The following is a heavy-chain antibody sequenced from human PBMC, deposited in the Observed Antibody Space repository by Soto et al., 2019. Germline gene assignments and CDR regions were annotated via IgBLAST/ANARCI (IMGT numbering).Heavy chain of an antibody. Sequence: QVQLQESGPGLVKPSQTLSLTCTVSGGSISSGDYYWSWIRQPPGKGLEWIGYIYYSGSTYYNPSLKSRVTISVDTSKNQFSLKLSSVTAADTAVYYCARDQLGYGESTDAFDIWGQGTMVTVSS. CDR2: IYYSGST. V-gene: IGHV4-30-4*01. CDR3: ARDQLGYGESTDAFDI. D-gene: IGHD4-17*01. J-gene: IGHJ3*02. CDR1: GGSISSGDYY.